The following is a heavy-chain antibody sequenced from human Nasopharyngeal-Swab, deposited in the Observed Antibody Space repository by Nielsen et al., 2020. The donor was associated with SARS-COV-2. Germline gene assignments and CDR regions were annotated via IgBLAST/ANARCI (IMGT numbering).Heavy chain of an antibody. Sequence: GESLKISCAASGFTFSDDYMAWIHQAPGKGLEWVSYISTSGRSTDSADSVKGRFTISRDNANNLLFLQMNSLRVDDTAVYYCARGGSSGESSFDYWGQGTLVTVSA. CDR3: ARGGSSGESSFDY. CDR1: GFTFSDDY. V-gene: IGHV3-11*04. D-gene: IGHD5-12*01. CDR2: ISTSGRST. J-gene: IGHJ4*02.